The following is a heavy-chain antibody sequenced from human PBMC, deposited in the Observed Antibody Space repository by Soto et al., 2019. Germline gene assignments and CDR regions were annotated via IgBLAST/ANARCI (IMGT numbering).Heavy chain of an antibody. Sequence: PWEALKISWKCSGYSFTSYWIGWVRQMPGKGLEWMGIIYPGDSDTRYSPSFQGQVTISADKSISTAYLQWSSLKASDTAMYYCARSAYYDFWSGFRPPDYYYYGMDVWGQGTTVTVSS. CDR3: ARSAYYDFWSGFRPPDYYYYGMDV. D-gene: IGHD3-3*01. CDR1: GYSFTSYW. J-gene: IGHJ6*02. V-gene: IGHV5-51*01. CDR2: IYPGDSDT.